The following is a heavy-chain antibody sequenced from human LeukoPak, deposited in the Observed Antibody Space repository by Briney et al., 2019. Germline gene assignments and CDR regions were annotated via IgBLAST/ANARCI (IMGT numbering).Heavy chain of an antibody. CDR1: GFTFSSYS. D-gene: IGHD1-26*01. CDR2: ISSSSSYI. CDR3: ARIAPRQASSGSYYFDY. J-gene: IGHJ4*02. V-gene: IGHV3-21*01. Sequence: GGSLRLSCAASGFTFSSYSMNWVRQAPGKGLEWVSSISSSSSYIYYADSVKGRFTISRDNAKNSLYLQMNSLRAEDTAVYYCARIAPRQASSGSYYFDYWGQGTLVTVSS.